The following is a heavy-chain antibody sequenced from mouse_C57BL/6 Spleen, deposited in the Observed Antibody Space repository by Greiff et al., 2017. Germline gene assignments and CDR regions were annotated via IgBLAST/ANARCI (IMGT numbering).Heavy chain of an antibody. CDR1: GYTFTSYW. D-gene: IGHD1-1*01. CDR3: ARDRITTVVATEGFAY. Sequence: QVQLQQPGAELVKPGASVKLSCKASGYTFTSYWMHWVKQRPGRGLEWIGRIDPKSGGTKYNEKFKSKATLTVDKPSSTAYMQLSSLTSEDSAVYYCARDRITTVVATEGFAYWGQGTLVTVSA. J-gene: IGHJ3*01. V-gene: IGHV1-72*01. CDR2: IDPKSGGT.